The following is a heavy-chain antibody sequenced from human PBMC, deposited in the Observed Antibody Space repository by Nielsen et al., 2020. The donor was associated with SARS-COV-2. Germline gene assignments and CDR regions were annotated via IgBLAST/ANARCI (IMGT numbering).Heavy chain of an antibody. D-gene: IGHD3-16*02. J-gene: IGHJ4*02. CDR2: IKSKTDRGTT. CDR1: GFTFSNAW. Sequence: GGSLRLSCAASGFTFSNAWMSWVRQAPGKGLEWVGRIKSKTDRGTTDYAAPVKGRFTISRDDSKNTLYLQMNSLKTEDTAVYYCTTDRYYDYVWGSYRFPDYWGQGTLVTVSS. CDR3: TTDRYYDYVWGSYRFPDY. V-gene: IGHV3-15*01.